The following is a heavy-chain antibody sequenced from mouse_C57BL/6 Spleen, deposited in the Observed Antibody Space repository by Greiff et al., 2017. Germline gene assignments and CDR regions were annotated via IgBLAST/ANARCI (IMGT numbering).Heavy chain of an antibody. D-gene: IGHD1-1*01. CDR1: GYTFTSYW. CDR2: INPSSGYT. V-gene: IGHV1-7*01. Sequence: QVQLQQSGAELAKPGASVKLSCKASGYTFTSYWMHWVKQRPGQGLEWIGYINPSSGYTKYNQKFKDKATLTADKSSSTAYLQLSSLTYEDSAVXCCARSITRGYFDVWGTGTTVTVSS. CDR3: ARSITRGYFDV. J-gene: IGHJ1*03.